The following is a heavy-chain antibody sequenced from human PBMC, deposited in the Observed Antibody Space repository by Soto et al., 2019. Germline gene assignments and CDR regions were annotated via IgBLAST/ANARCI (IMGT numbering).Heavy chain of an antibody. V-gene: IGHV5-10-1*01. J-gene: IGHJ6*02. CDR2: IDPSDSYT. Sequence: PGESLKISCKGSGYSFTSYWISWVRQMPGKGLEWMGRIDPSDSYTNYSPSFQGHVTISADKSIGTAYLQWSSLKASDTAMYYCARLGCSGGSCHVYYYYGMDVWGQGTTVTVSS. CDR1: GYSFTSYW. D-gene: IGHD2-15*01. CDR3: ARLGCSGGSCHVYYYYGMDV.